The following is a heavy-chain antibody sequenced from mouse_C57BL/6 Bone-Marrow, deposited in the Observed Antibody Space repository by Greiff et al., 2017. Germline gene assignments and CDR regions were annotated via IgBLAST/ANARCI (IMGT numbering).Heavy chain of an antibody. Sequence: QVQLQQPGAELVMPGASVKLSCKASGYTFTSYWMHWVKQRPGQGLEWIGEIDPSDSYTNYNQKFKGKSTLTVDKSSSTSYMQLSSLTSEDSAVYYCAMGLRRDYAMDYWGQGTSVTVSS. J-gene: IGHJ4*01. V-gene: IGHV1-69*01. D-gene: IGHD2-4*01. CDR2: IDPSDSYT. CDR3: AMGLRRDYAMDY. CDR1: GYTFTSYW.